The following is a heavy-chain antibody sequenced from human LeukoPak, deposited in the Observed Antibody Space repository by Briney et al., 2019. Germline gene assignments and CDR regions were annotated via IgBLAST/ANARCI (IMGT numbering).Heavy chain of an antibody. D-gene: IGHD3-22*01. V-gene: IGHV3-48*01. CDR1: GFTFSSYS. CDR3: ARDEEYDSSGYHFDY. Sequence: GGSLTLSCSASGFTFSSYSMNWVRPAPGKGREGVLYISSSSSTIYYADSVKGRFTISRDNAKNSLYLQMNSLRAEDTAVYYCARDEEYDSSGYHFDYWGQGTLVTVSS. J-gene: IGHJ4*02. CDR2: ISSSSSTI.